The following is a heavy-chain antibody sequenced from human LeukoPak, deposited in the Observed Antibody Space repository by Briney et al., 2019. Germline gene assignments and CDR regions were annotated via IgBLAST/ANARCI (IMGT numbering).Heavy chain of an antibody. J-gene: IGHJ4*02. CDR2: INHSGST. V-gene: IGHV4-34*01. CDR3: ARHSFHSSGWYRTPERAYYFDY. D-gene: IGHD6-19*01. CDR1: GGSFSGYY. Sequence: SETLSLTCAVYGGSFSGYYWSWIRQPPGKGLEWIGEINHSGSTNYNPSLKSRVTISVDTSKNQFSLKLSSVTAADTAVYYCARHSFHSSGWYRTPERAYYFDYWGQGTLVTVSS.